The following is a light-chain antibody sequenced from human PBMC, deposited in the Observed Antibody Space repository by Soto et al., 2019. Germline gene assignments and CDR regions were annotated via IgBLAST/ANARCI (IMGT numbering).Light chain of an antibody. CDR1: QSISSW. Sequence: DIQMTQSPSTLSASVGDRVTITCRASQSISSWLAWYQQKPGKAPKLLIYTASDLESGVPSRFSGSGSGTEFTLTISSLQPDDFATYYCQQYNSAWTFGQGTKVDSK. V-gene: IGKV1-5*03. CDR2: TAS. CDR3: QQYNSAWT. J-gene: IGKJ1*01.